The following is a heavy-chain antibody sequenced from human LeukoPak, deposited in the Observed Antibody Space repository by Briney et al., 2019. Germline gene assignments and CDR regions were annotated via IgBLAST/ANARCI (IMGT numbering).Heavy chain of an antibody. CDR3: ARDRRRGFDY. CDR2: ISSSSSYI. J-gene: IGHJ4*02. Sequence: GGSLRLSCAASGFTFSSYSMNWVRQAPGKGLGWVSSISSSSSYIYYADSVEGRFTISRDNAKNSLYLQMNSLRAEDTAVYYCARDRRRGFDYWGQGTLVTVSS. V-gene: IGHV3-21*01. CDR1: GFTFSSYS.